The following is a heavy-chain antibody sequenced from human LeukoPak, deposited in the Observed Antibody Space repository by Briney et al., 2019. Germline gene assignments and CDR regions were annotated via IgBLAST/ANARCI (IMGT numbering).Heavy chain of an antibody. CDR2: MNPNSGNT. J-gene: IGHJ6*02. V-gene: IGHV1-8*01. D-gene: IGHD5-12*01. CDR1: GYTFTSYD. CDR3: AASIVATGYYYYGMDV. Sequence: EASVKVSCKASGYTFTSYDINWVRQATGQGLEWMGWMNPNSGNTGYAQKFQGRVTMTRNTSISTAYMELGSLRSEDTAVYYCAASIVATGYYYYGMDVWGQGTTVTVSS.